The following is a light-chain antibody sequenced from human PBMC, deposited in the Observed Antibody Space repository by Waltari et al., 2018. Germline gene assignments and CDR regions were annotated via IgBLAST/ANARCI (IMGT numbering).Light chain of an antibody. CDR2: GEN. J-gene: IGLJ1*01. V-gene: IGLV3-19*01. CDR3: TSRDSSGYRHV. Sequence: SSELTQDPAVSVALGQTVRITCQGDSLRKYYATWYQQKPGQAPVLVIFGENKRPSAIPDRFSGSSSGNTASLTITGAQAEDEADYHCTSRDSSGYRHVFGTGTKVTVL. CDR1: SLRKYY.